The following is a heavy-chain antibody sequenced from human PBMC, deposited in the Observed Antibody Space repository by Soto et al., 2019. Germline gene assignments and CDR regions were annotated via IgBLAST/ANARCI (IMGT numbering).Heavy chain of an antibody. J-gene: IGHJ4*02. CDR1: GYTFTSYG. CDR3: ATVGPAAAF. Sequence: QVQLVQSGPEVKKPGASVKVSCKASGYTFTSYGITWVRQAPGQGLEWLGWISAYNGKIKYAQKLQGTATVSADTSTSTASMGLRSLRSDDTAFYYCATVGPAAAFWGQGTLVTVSS. D-gene: IGHD3-16*01. CDR2: ISAYNGKI. V-gene: IGHV1-18*01.